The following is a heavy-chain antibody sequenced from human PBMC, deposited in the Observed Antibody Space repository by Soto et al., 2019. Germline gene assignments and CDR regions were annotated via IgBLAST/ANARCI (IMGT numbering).Heavy chain of an antibody. J-gene: IGHJ4*02. Sequence: QVQLQESGPGLVKPSQTLSLTCTVSGGSISSGGYYWSWVRQFPGKGLEWIGYIYYSGTTHYNPSLKSRISMSIDTSKNQFSLRLNSVTAADTAVYYCASDVTTKDFFDYWGQGSPVTVSS. CDR2: IYYSGTT. CDR3: ASDVTTKDFFDY. CDR1: GGSISSGGYY. D-gene: IGHD1-1*01. V-gene: IGHV4-31*03.